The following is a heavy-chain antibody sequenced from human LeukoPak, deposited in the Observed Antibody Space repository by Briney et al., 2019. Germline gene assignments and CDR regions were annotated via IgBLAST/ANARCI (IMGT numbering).Heavy chain of an antibody. CDR3: VKVPPGEGFGEMDV. CDR2: ISSNGGST. Sequence: GGSLRLSCSASGFTFSSYAMHWVRQAPGKGLEYVSAISSNGGSTYYADSVKGRFTISRDNSKNTLYFQMSSLRAEDTAVYYCVKVPPGEGFGEMDVWGKGTTVTVSS. V-gene: IGHV3-64D*06. J-gene: IGHJ6*04. CDR1: GFTFSSYA. D-gene: IGHD3-10*01.